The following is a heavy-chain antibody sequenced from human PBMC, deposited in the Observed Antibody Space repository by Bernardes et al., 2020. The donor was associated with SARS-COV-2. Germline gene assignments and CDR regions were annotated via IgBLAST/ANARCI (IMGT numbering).Heavy chain of an antibody. CDR2: ISYDGSNK. J-gene: IGHJ6*02. Sequence: VGSLSLSCAASGFTFSSYAMHWVRQAPGKGLEWVAVISYDGSNKYYADSVKGRFTISRDNSKTTLYLQMNSLRAEDTAVYYCAGELLDYYGMDVWGQGTTVTVSS. V-gene: IGHV3-30-3*01. CDR3: AGELLDYYGMDV. CDR1: GFTFSSYA. D-gene: IGHD4-17*01.